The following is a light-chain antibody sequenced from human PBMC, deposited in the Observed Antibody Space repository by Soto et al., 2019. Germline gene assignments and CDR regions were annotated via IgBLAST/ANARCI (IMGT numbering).Light chain of an antibody. CDR1: QSVRNN. Sequence: TVMTQSPATLSVSLGERVTLSCRASQSVRNNLAWYQQKPGQPPRLLIYGASTRATDLPARFSGSGSGTEFTLTISGLQSDDFAVYYCQEYDNWPPWTFGQGTKVDIK. J-gene: IGKJ1*01. CDR2: GAS. CDR3: QEYDNWPPWT. V-gene: IGKV3-15*01.